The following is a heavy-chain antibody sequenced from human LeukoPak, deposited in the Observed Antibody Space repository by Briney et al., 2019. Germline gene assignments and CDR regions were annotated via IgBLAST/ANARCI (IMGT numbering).Heavy chain of an antibody. CDR1: GYTFTNSD. V-gene: IGHV1-18*01. J-gene: IGHJ5*02. Sequence: GASVKVSCEASGYTFTNSDITWVRQAPGQGLEWMGRISTSNGDTNYAAKLQGRVTMTTDTSTSTVYMELGSLTFDDTAVYFCARDPYHRLGPPLDLWGQGTLVTVSS. D-gene: IGHD1-14*01. CDR2: ISTSNGDT. CDR3: ARDPYHRLGPPLDL.